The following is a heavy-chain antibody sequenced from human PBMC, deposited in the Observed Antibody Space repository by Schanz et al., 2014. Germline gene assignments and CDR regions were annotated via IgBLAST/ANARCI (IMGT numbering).Heavy chain of an antibody. CDR1: GITFSSHA. CDR2: ISSSGGHI. D-gene: IGHD6-6*01. V-gene: IGHV3-21*04. CDR3: AKNWKGHHITGRPGWSDGMDV. J-gene: IGHJ6*02. Sequence: VQLVESGGGVVQPGGSLRLSCAASGITFSSHAMSWVRQAPGKGLEWVSSISSSGGHIYYADSVKGRFTITRDIAKNSLSLQMNSLRAEDTAEYYCAKNWKGHHITGRPGWSDGMDVWGQGTTVTVSS.